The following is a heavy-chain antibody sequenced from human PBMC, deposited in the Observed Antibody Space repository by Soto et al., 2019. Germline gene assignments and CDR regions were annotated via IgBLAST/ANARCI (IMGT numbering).Heavy chain of an antibody. CDR3: ARHIPRAGTVFDY. CDR2: ISDSEST. V-gene: IGHV4-59*08. CDR1: GVSISHFY. J-gene: IGHJ4*02. Sequence: SETLSLTCTVSGVSISHFYLSWIRQSPGKGLEWIGYISDSESTHHIPSLESRVTISVDSSKNVFSLRLSSVTATDTAVYYCARHIPRAGTVFDYWGQGTLVTVSS. D-gene: IGHD6-19*01.